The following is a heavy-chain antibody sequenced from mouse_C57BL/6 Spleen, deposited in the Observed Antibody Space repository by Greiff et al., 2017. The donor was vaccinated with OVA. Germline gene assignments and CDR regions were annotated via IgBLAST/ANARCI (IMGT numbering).Heavy chain of an antibody. J-gene: IGHJ1*03. Sequence: EVKLVESGGGLVQPKGSLKLSCAASGFSFNTYAMNWVRQAPGKGLEWVARIRSKGNNYATYYADSVKDRFTISRDDSESMLYLQMNNLKTEDTAMYYCVRHKGYGSSYERYFDVWGTGTTVTVSS. CDR1: GFSFNTYA. CDR2: IRSKGNNYAT. D-gene: IGHD1-1*01. V-gene: IGHV10-1*01. CDR3: VRHKGYGSSYERYFDV.